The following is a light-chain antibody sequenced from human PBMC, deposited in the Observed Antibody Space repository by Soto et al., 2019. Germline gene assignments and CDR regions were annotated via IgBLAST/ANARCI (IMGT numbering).Light chain of an antibody. J-gene: IGKJ1*01. V-gene: IGKV1-5*01. CDR1: QSISSW. Sequence: DIQMTQSPSTLSASVGDRVTLTCRASQSISSWLAWYQQKRGKAPKLLIYDASSLASGVPARFSGSGSGTDFTLTISSLQPDDFAAYYCQQYSSYPWTFGRGTKVEIK. CDR3: QQYSSYPWT. CDR2: DAS.